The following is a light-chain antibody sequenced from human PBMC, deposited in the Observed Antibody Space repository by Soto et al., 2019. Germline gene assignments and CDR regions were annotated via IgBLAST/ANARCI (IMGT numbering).Light chain of an antibody. V-gene: IGKV1-27*01. CDR1: QGISKY. Sequence: DIPMTQSPSSLSASVGDRVTITCRASQGISKYLAWYQQKPGKVPKLLIYAAVVLQSGVPSRFSGSGSVTDFTLTISSLQPEDVATYYCQSYISAPLTFGGGTKVEIK. CDR3: QSYISAPLT. CDR2: AAV. J-gene: IGKJ4*01.